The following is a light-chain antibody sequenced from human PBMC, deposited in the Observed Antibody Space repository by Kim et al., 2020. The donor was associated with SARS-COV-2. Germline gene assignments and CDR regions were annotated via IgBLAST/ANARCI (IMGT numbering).Light chain of an antibody. CDR3: AAWDNSLNGRYV. V-gene: IGLV1-44*01. CDR2: SNN. CDR1: SSNIGSNP. Sequence: QRVNISCSGTSSNIGSNPVNWYQQLPGTAPKLLISSNNQRPSGVPDRFSGSKSGTSASLAISGLQSEDEAEYFCAAWDNSLNGRYVFGSGTKVTVL. J-gene: IGLJ1*01.